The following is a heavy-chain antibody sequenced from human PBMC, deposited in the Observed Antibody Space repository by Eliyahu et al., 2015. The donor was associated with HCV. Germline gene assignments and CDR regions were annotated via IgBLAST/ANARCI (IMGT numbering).Heavy chain of an antibody. CDR1: GGTFSSYA. CDR3: ARDQGGYYYGSGSYPH. V-gene: IGHV1-69*01. Sequence: EVKKPGSSVKVSCKASGGTFSSYAISWVRQAPGQGLEWMGGIIPIFGTANYAQKFQGRVTITADESTSTAYMELSSLRSEDTAVYYCARDQGGYYYGSGSYPHWGQGTLVTVSS. D-gene: IGHD3-10*01. J-gene: IGHJ4*02. CDR2: IIPIFGTA.